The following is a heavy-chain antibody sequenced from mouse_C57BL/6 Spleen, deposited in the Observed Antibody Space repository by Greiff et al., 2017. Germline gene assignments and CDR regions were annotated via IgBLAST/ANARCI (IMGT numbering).Heavy chain of an antibody. CDR3: ARSRPTGFAY. V-gene: IGHV1-22*01. CDR1: GYTFTEYT. Sequence: VQLQQSGAELVKPGASVKLSCKASGYTFTEYTIHWVKQRSGQGLAWIGYINPNNGGTSYNQKFKGKATLTVNKSSSTAYMELRSLTSEESAVYYGARSRPTGFAYWGQGTLVTVSA. CDR2: INPNNGGT. J-gene: IGHJ3*01.